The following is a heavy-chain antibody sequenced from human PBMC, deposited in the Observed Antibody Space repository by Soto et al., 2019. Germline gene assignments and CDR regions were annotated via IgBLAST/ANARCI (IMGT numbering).Heavy chain of an antibody. V-gene: IGHV4-59*01. CDR1: GGSINDYY. Sequence: SETLSLTCTVSGGSINDYYWSWTRQPPGKGLEWIAYGLRPDYTGYNPSLRNRVTISSDTSKNQFSLRLISVTAADTAVYYCVAGPDRAKSAYWGQGTLVT. J-gene: IGHJ4*01. CDR3: VAGPDRAKSAY. CDR2: GLRPDYT.